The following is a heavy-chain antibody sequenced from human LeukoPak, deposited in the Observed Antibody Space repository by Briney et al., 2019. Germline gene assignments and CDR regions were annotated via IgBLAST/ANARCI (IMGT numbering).Heavy chain of an antibody. D-gene: IGHD3-9*01. J-gene: IGHJ4*02. V-gene: IGHV1-69*13. CDR1: GGTFSSYA. CDR3: ARSRYDILTGYYRTFDY. Sequence: GASVKVSCKVSGGTFSSYAISWVRQAPGQGLEWMGGIIPIFGTANYAQKFQGRVTITADESTSTAYMELSSLRSEDTAVYYCARSRYDILTGYYRTFDYWGQGTLVTVSS. CDR2: IIPIFGTA.